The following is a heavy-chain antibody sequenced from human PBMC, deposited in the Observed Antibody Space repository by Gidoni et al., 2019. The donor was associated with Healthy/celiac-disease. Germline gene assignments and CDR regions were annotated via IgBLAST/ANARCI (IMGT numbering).Heavy chain of an antibody. V-gene: IGHV3-15*01. CDR1: GFTFSNAW. CDR3: TTFDLFLEWNY. CDR2: IKSKTDGGTT. Sequence: EVQLVESGGGLVKPGGSLRLSCAASGFTFSNAWMSWVRQAPGKGLEWVGRIKSKTDGGTTDYAAPVKGRFTISRDESKNTLYLQMNSLKTEDTAVYYCTTFDLFLEWNYWGQGTLVTVSS. D-gene: IGHD3-3*01. J-gene: IGHJ4*02.